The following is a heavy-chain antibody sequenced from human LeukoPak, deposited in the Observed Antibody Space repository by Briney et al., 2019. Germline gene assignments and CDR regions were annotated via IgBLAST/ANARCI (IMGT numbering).Heavy chain of an antibody. V-gene: IGHV4-34*01. D-gene: IGHD2/OR15-2a*01. CDR2: INHSGRT. CDR3: ARFYARTEFKDAFDI. J-gene: IGHJ3*02. Sequence: SETLSLTCAVYGGSFSDYYWSWIRQPPGKGLEWIGEINHSGRTKSDPSLKSRVTISVDTSKNQFSLKLSSVTAADTAVYYCARFYARTEFKDAFDIWGQGTMVTVSS. CDR1: GGSFSDYY.